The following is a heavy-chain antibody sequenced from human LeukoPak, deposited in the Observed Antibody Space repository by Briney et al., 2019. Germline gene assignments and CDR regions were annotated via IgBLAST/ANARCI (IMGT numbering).Heavy chain of an antibody. Sequence: PGGSLRLSCAASGFTFSSYWMSWVRQAPGKGLEWVANIKQDGSEKYYVDSVKGRFTISRDDAKNSLYLQMNSLRAEDTAVYYCAREGFRVGGTTPAAFDYWGQGTLVTVSS. D-gene: IGHD1-7*01. V-gene: IGHV3-7*01. CDR2: IKQDGSEK. CDR1: GFTFSSYW. CDR3: AREGFRVGGTTPAAFDY. J-gene: IGHJ4*02.